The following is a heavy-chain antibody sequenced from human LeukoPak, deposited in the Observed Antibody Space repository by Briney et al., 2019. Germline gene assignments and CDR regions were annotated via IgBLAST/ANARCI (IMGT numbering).Heavy chain of an antibody. V-gene: IGHV4-59*01. Sequence: PSETLSLTCTVSGGSISSYYWSWIRQPPGKGLEWIGYIYYNGTTDYNPSLKSRVTISVDTSNNQFSLKVSSVTAADTAVYYCARSSGAYRSFDYWGQGTLVPVSS. CDR2: IYYNGTT. CDR3: ARSSGAYRSFDY. CDR1: GGSISSYY. J-gene: IGHJ4*02. D-gene: IGHD1-26*01.